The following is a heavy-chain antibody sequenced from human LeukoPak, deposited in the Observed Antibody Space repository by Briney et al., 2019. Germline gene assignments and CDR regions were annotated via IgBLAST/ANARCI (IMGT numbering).Heavy chain of an antibody. CDR1: GYTLTELS. CDR3: ATDLSGSYSYFDY. Sequence: ASVKVSCKVSGYTLTELSMHWVRQAPGKGLEWMGGFDPEDGETIYAQKFQGRVTMTEDTSTDTAYMELRSLRSEDTAVYYCATDLSGSYSYFDYWGQGTLVTVPS. CDR2: FDPEDGET. D-gene: IGHD1-26*01. J-gene: IGHJ4*02. V-gene: IGHV1-24*01.